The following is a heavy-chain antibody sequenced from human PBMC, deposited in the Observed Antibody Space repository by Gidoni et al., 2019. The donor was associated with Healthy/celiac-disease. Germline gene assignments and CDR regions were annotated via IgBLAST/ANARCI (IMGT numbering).Heavy chain of an antibody. Sequence: EVQLVESGGGLVQPGRSLRLSCAASGFTFDDYAMHWVRQAPGKGLEWVAGISWNSGSIGYADSVKGGFTISRDNAKNSMYLQMNRLRAEDTDLYYCAKGDDYGDYGGGDYFDYWGQGTLVTVSS. V-gene: IGHV3-9*01. D-gene: IGHD4-17*01. J-gene: IGHJ4*02. CDR3: AKGDDYGDYGGGDYFDY. CDR1: GFTFDDYA. CDR2: ISWNSGSI.